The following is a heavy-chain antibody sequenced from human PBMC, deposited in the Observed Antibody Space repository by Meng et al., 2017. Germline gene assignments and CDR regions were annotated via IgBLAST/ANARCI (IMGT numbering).Heavy chain of an antibody. CDR3: ARGSYSFDS. CDR1: GDSVSSNRAA. CDR2: AYYRSKWYH. D-gene: IGHD1-26*01. Sequence: VQLQQSGPGLVKPSQTLSLICAISGDSVSSNRAAWNWIRQSPSRGLEWLGRAYYRSKWYHDYAESVKSRISIDPDTSKNQFSLQLRSVTPEDSAVYYCARGSYSFDSWGQRTLVTVSS. J-gene: IGHJ4*02. V-gene: IGHV6-1*01.